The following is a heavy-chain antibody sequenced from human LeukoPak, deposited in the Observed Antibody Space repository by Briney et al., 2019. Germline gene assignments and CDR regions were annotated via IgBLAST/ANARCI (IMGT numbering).Heavy chain of an antibody. V-gene: IGHV3-23*01. CDR3: AKGDYYDSSGYRPPAFFDY. J-gene: IGHJ4*02. CDR1: GFTFSSYA. D-gene: IGHD3-22*01. CDR2: ISGSGGST. Sequence: GGSLRLSCAASGFTFSSYAMSWVRQAPGKGLEWVSAISGSGGSTYYADSVKGRFTISRDNSKNTLYLQVNSLRAEDTAVYYCAKGDYYDSSGYRPPAFFDYWGQGTLVTVSS.